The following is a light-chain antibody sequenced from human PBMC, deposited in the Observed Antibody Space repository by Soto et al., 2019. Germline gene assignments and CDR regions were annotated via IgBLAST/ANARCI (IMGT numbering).Light chain of an antibody. CDR3: QQYNASPWT. V-gene: IGKV1-5*03. CDR2: KSS. Sequence: DIQMTQSPSTLSASVGDRVTITCRASQNINSWLAWYQQKPGKAPKLMIYKSSSLESGVPSRFSGSGSGTEFTLTISTLQHDDFATYYCQQYNASPWTFGQGTKVEIK. CDR1: QNINSW. J-gene: IGKJ1*01.